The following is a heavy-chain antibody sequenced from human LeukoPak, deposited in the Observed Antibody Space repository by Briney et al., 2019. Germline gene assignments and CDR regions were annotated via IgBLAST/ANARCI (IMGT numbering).Heavy chain of an antibody. V-gene: IGHV4-59*01. CDR1: GGSISSYY. Sequence: SETLSLTCTVSGGSISSYYWSWIRQPPGKGLEWIGYIYYSESTNYNPSLKSRVTISVDTSKNQFSLKLSSVTAADTAVYYCARGRYYYGMDVWGQGTTVTVSS. CDR3: ARGRYYYGMDV. J-gene: IGHJ6*02. CDR2: IYYSEST.